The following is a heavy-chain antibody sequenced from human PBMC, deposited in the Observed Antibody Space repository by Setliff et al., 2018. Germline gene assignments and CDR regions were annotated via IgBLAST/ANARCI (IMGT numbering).Heavy chain of an antibody. J-gene: IGHJ2*01. CDR2: IYHSGST. D-gene: IGHD2-8*01. CDR3: ARSPSSSKGLYWYFDL. CDR1: GYSISSDYY. Sequence: PSETLSLTCAVSGYSISSDYYWGWIRQPPGKGLEWIGSIYHSGSTYYNPSLKSRVTISVDTSKNQFSLKLSSVTAADTAVYYCARSPSSSKGLYWYFDLWGRGTLVTVSS. V-gene: IGHV4-38-2*01.